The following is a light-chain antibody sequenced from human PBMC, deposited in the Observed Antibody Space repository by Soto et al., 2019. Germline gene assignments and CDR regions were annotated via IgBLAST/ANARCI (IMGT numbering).Light chain of an antibody. CDR1: QTISSW. CDR2: KAS. CDR3: QQYNSYSWT. V-gene: IGKV1-5*03. J-gene: IGKJ1*01. Sequence: DGQMSQSPSTLSGYVGDRVTITCRASQTISSWLAWYQQKPGKAPKLLIYKASTLKSGVPSRFSGSGSGTEFTLTISSLQPDDFATYYCQQYNSYSWTFGQGTKVDIK.